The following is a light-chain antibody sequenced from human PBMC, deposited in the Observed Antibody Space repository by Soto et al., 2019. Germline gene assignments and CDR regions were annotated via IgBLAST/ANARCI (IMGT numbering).Light chain of an antibody. J-gene: IGKJ2*01. CDR2: DTS. CDR3: LQRSHWPPFT. Sequence: IVLTQSPATLSLSPGERATLSCRASQSISTYLAWYQQKPGQAPRLLIYDTSNRATGTPARFSGSGSGTDLTLTISSLEPEDFAVYYCLQRSHWPPFTFGQGTKLEL. CDR1: QSISTY. V-gene: IGKV3-11*01.